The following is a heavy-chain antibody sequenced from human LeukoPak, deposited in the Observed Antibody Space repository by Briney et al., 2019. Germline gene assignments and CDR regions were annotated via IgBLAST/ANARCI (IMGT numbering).Heavy chain of an antibody. D-gene: IGHD3-3*01. Sequence: PSETLSLTCTVSSDSISSYYWIWIRQPPGKGLEWTGYIYYSGTTKYNPSLKSRVTISVDTSKNQFSLKLSSVTAADTAVYYCARDAAALTIFGVVTHPSYGMDVWGQGTTVTVSS. CDR3: ARDAAALTIFGVVTHPSYGMDV. J-gene: IGHJ6*02. CDR2: IYYSGTT. CDR1: SDSISSYY. V-gene: IGHV4-59*01.